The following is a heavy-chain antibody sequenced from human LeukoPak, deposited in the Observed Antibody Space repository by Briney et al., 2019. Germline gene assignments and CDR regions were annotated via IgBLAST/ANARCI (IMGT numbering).Heavy chain of an antibody. CDR3: ARGTVGYCSGGSCQGWFDP. Sequence: SETLSLTCTVSGGSINSNGYYWGWIRQPPGKGLEWIGNMYYSGSTYYNPSLKSRVTISGDTSKNQVSLKLNSVTAADTAVYYCARGTVGYCSGGSCQGWFDPWGQGTLVTVSS. CDR1: GGSINSNGYY. V-gene: IGHV4-39*07. J-gene: IGHJ5*02. D-gene: IGHD2-15*01. CDR2: MYYSGST.